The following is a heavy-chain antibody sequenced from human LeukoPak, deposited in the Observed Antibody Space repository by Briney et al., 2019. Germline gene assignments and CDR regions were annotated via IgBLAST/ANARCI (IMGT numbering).Heavy chain of an antibody. CDR3: ARQRASDAWAFDY. CDR2: VHYTGSR. J-gene: IGHJ4*02. CDR1: DDSITNIGYW. V-gene: IGHV4-39*01. D-gene: IGHD3-16*01. Sequence: ASETLSLTCTVSDDSITNIGYWWAWIRQPPGKGLEWIASVHYTGSRHISPSLRSRVTISLDTSTHHLSLSLNSVTAADTAVYFCARQRASDAWAFDYWGQGTPLTVSS.